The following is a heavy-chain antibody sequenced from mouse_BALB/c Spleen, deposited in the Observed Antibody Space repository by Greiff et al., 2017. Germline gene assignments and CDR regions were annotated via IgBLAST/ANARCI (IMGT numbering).Heavy chain of an antibody. CDR1: GYSITSGYY. D-gene: IGHD1-2*01. V-gene: IGHV3-6*02. J-gene: IGHJ1*01. CDR2: ISYDGSN. Sequence: EVQLQQSGPGLVKPSQSLSLTCSVTGYSITSGYYWNWIRQFPGNKLEWMGYISYDGSNNYNPSLKNRISITRDTSKNQFFLKLNSVTTEDTATYYCARTLHGGYFDVWGAGTTVTVSS. CDR3: ARTLHGGYFDV.